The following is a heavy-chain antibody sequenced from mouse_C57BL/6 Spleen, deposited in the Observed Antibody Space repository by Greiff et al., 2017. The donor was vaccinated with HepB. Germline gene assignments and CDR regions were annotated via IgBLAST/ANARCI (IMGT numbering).Heavy chain of an antibody. CDR3: ASPFYYGSSPYYYAMDY. D-gene: IGHD1-1*01. J-gene: IGHJ4*01. CDR2: IHPNSGST. Sequence: QVQLQQPGAELVKPGASVKLSCKASGYTFTSYWMHWVKQRPGQGLEWIGMIHPNSGSTNYNEKFKSKATLTVDKSSSTAYMQLSSLTSEDSAVYYCASPFYYGSSPYYYAMDYWGQGTSVTVSS. V-gene: IGHV1-64*01. CDR1: GYTFTSYW.